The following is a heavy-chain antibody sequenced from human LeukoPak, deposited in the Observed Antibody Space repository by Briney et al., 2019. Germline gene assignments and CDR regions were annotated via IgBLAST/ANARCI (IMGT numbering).Heavy chain of an antibody. CDR2: ISSSSSYI. V-gene: IGHV3-21*01. D-gene: IGHD2-2*02. CDR1: GFTFSSYS. J-gene: IGHJ4*02. CDR3: ARYCSSTSCYRHFDY. Sequence: PGGSLRLSCAASGFTFSSYSMNWVRQAPGKGLEWVSSISSSSSYIYYADSVKGRFTISRDNAKNSLYLQMNSLRAEDTAVYYCARYCSSTSCYRHFDYWGQGTLVTVSS.